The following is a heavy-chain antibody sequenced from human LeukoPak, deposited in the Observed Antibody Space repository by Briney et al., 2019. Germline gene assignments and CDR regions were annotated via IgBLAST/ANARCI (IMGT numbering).Heavy chain of an antibody. D-gene: IGHD2-21*02. CDR3: ARLTYCGGDCSYFDY. J-gene: IGHJ4*02. CDR2: ISWNSGSI. Sequence: GGSLRLSCAASGFTFDDYAMHWVRQAPGKGLEWVSGISWNSGSIGYADSVKGRFTISRDNAKNSLYLQMNSLRAEDTALYYCARLTYCGGDCSYFDYWGQGTLVTVSS. V-gene: IGHV3-9*01. CDR1: GFTFDDYA.